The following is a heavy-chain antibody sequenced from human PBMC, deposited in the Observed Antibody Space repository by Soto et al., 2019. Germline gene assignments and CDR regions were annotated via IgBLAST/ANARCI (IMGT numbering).Heavy chain of an antibody. CDR1: GFTFGTTD. V-gene: IGHV3-23*01. CDR2: IDGSGGIT. D-gene: IGHD3-10*01. Sequence: LRLSCAASGFTFGTTDMSWVRQAPGEGLEWVSTIDGSGGITYYADSVKGRFTISRDNSRNTVYLRMNSLRGDDTALYYCVKNSGWFNTWGQGALVTVSS. J-gene: IGHJ5*02. CDR3: VKNSGWFNT.